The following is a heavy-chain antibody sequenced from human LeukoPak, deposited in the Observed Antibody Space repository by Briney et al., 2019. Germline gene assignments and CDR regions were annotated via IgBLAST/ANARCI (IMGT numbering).Heavy chain of an antibody. CDR3: ARERGANWPSLDAFDI. D-gene: IGHD4/OR15-4a*01. V-gene: IGHV1-69*05. Sequence: GASVKVSCKASGYTFTSYGISWVRQAPGQGLEWMGGILPIFGTANYAQKVQGRVTITTDESTSTAYMELSSLRSEDTAVYYCARERGANWPSLDAFDIWGQGTMVTVSS. J-gene: IGHJ3*02. CDR1: GYTFTSYG. CDR2: ILPIFGTA.